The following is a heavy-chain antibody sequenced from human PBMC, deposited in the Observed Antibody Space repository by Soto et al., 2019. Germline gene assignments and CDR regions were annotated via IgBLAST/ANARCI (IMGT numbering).Heavy chain of an antibody. J-gene: IGHJ1*01. Sequence: QVQLVQSGAEVKKPGSSVKVSCKASGGTFSSYAISWVRQAPGQGLEWMGGIIPIFGTANYAQKFQGRVTITADESTSTAYMELSSLRSEDTAVYYCASYTITMIVVVIEEAEYFQHWGQGTLVTVSS. CDR3: ASYTITMIVVVIEEAEYFQH. CDR2: IIPIFGTA. V-gene: IGHV1-69*01. D-gene: IGHD3-22*01. CDR1: GGTFSSYA.